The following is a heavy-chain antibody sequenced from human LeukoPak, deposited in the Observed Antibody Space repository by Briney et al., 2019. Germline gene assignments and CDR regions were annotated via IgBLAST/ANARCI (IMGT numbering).Heavy chain of an antibody. CDR1: GYTFTSYD. V-gene: IGHV1-8*01. CDR3: ARAPYDYVWGSYRRVNNWFDP. J-gene: IGHJ5*02. CDR2: MNPNSGNT. Sequence: GASVKVSCKASGYTFTSYDINWVRQATGQGLEWMGWMNPNSGNTGYAQKFQGRVTMTRDTSISTAYMELSRLRSDDTAVYYCARAPYDYVWGSYRRVNNWFDPWGQGTLVTVSS. D-gene: IGHD3-16*02.